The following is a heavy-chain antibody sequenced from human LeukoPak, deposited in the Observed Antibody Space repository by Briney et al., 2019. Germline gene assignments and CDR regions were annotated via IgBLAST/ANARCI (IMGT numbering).Heavy chain of an antibody. D-gene: IGHD5-24*01. CDR1: GYSFTNYW. J-gene: IGHJ4*02. CDR3: ARQMGLQYYPDY. V-gene: IGHV5-51*01. CDR2: IFPGDSDT. Sequence: GESLKISCKGSGYSFTNYWMGWVRQLPGKGLDWMGIIFPGDSDTRYSPSFQGQVTISADTSISTAYLQWGSLKASDTAMYYCARQMGLQYYPDYWGQGTLVTVSS.